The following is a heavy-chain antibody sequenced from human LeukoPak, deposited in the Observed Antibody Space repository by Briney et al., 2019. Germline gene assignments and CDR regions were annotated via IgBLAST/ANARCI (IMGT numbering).Heavy chain of an antibody. Sequence: ASVKVSCKASGGTFSSYAISWVRQAPGQGLEWMGGIIPIFGTANYAQKFQGRVTITADESTSTAYMELSSLRSEDTAVYYCAREEGSGSYHVAFDIWGQGTMVTVSS. V-gene: IGHV1-69*01. J-gene: IGHJ3*02. CDR1: GGTFSSYA. D-gene: IGHD3-10*01. CDR3: AREEGSGSYHVAFDI. CDR2: IIPIFGTA.